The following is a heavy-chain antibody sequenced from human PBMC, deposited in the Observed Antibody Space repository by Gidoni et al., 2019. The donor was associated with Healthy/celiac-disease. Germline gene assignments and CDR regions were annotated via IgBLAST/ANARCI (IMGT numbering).Heavy chain of an antibody. CDR3: ARGQDLVLTGDYNDYYYGMDV. V-gene: IGHV1-69*06. CDR2: IFPIFGTA. Sequence: QVQLVQSGAEVKKPGSSVKVSCKASGGTFSSYAISWVRQAPGQGLEWMGGIFPIFGTANYAQKLQGRVTITADKSTSTAYMELSSLRSEDTAVYYCARGQDLVLTGDYNDYYYGMDVWSQGTTVTVSS. CDR1: GGTFSSYA. J-gene: IGHJ6*02. D-gene: IGHD3-9*01.